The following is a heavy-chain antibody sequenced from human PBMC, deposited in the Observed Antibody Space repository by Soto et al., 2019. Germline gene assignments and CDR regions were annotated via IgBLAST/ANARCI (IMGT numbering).Heavy chain of an antibody. CDR1: GGSISSYY. J-gene: IGHJ6*02. CDR3: ARDPSIAARTDYYYGMDV. D-gene: IGHD6-6*01. V-gene: IGHV4-59*01. CDR2: IYYSGST. Sequence: SETLSLTCTVSGGSISSYYWSWIRQPPGKGLEWIGYIYYSGSTNYNPSLKSRVTISVDTSKNQFSLKLSSVTAADTAVYYCARDPSIAARTDYYYGMDVWGQGTTVTVSS.